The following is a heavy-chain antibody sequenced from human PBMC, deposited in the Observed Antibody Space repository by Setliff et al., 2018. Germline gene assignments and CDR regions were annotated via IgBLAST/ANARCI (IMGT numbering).Heavy chain of an antibody. CDR2: IYYSGST. D-gene: IGHD3-10*01. J-gene: IGHJ4*02. CDR3: ARGDMDFYGSGNSFLAPDS. V-gene: IGHV4-31*03. Sequence: SETLSLTCTVSGGSTSSGDHYWSWIRQHPGKGLEWIGYIYYSGSTYYNPSLKSRVTISVDTSKNQFSLKLSSVTAADTAVYYCARGDMDFYGSGNSFLAPDSWGQGTLVTVSS. CDR1: GGSTSSGDHY.